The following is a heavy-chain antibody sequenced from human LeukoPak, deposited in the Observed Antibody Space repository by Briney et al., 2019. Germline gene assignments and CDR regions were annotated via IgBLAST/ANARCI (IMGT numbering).Heavy chain of an antibody. D-gene: IGHD6-6*01. CDR3: ASTAYSSSEDYDY. Sequence: SVKVSCKASGGTFSSYAISWVRQAPGQGLEWMGGIIPIFGTANYAQKFQGRVTITADESTSTAYMELSSLRSEDTAVYYCASTAYSSSEDYDYWGQGTLVTVSS. CDR2: IIPIFGTA. V-gene: IGHV1-69*13. J-gene: IGHJ4*02. CDR1: GGTFSSYA.